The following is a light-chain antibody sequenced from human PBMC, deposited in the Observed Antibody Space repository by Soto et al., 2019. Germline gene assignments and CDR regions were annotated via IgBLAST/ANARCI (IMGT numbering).Light chain of an antibody. V-gene: IGKV1-39*01. CDR2: AAS. CDR1: QSISIY. Sequence: DIQLTQSPSSLSTSVGDRVTITCRASQSISIYLNWYQQKPGKATKLLIYAASSLQSGVPSRFSGSGSGTDFTLTISSLQPEDFATYYCQQSYSKTFGPGTKVDIK. CDR3: QQSYSKT. J-gene: IGKJ3*01.